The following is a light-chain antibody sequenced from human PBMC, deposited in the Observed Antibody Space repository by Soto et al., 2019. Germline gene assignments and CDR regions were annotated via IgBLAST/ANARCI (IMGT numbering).Light chain of an antibody. CDR1: QSVSSL. V-gene: IGKV3-11*01. Sequence: EIVLTQSPATMSLFPGERATLSCRASQSVSSLLGWYQQKPGQAPRLLIYDASNRATGIPARFSGSGSGTDFTLTISSLEPADFGVYYCHQRSHWPPSFGPVTTVAIK. CDR2: DAS. CDR3: HQRSHWPPS. J-gene: IGKJ3*01.